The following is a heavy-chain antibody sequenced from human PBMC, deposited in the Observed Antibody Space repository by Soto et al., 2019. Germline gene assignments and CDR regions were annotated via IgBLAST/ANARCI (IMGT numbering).Heavy chain of an antibody. CDR2: INAGNGNT. CDR1: GYTFTSYA. Sequence: GASVKVSCKASGYTFTSYAMHWVRQAPGQRLEWMGWINAGNGNTKYSQKFQGRVTITRDTSASTAYMELSSLRSEDTAVYYCARGRIAAAGPLYWGQGTLVTVSS. J-gene: IGHJ4*02. D-gene: IGHD6-13*01. V-gene: IGHV1-3*01. CDR3: ARGRIAAAGPLY.